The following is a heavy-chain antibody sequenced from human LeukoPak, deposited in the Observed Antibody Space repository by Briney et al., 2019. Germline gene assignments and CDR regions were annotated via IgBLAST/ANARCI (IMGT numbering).Heavy chain of an antibody. J-gene: IGHJ5*02. CDR1: GYTFTNYA. D-gene: IGHD1-7*01. CDR2: ISAYNGNA. Sequence: ASVKVSCKASGYTFTNYAISWVRQAPGQGLEWMGWISAYNGNANYAQNLQGRVTMTTDTSTTTAYMELRSLRSDDTAVYYCARDSGITGTNWFDPWGQGTLVTVSS. CDR3: ARDSGITGTNWFDP. V-gene: IGHV1-18*01.